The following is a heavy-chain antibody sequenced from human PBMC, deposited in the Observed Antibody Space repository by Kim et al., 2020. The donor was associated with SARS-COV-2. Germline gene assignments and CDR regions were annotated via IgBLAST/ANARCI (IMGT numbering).Heavy chain of an antibody. CDR2: IKQDGSEK. V-gene: IGHV3-7*01. J-gene: IGHJ4*02. CDR3: ARASTGRSRDY. CDR1: GFTFSDYW. Sequence: GGSLRLSCEASGFTFSDYWMSWVRQAPGKGLEWVANIKQDGSEKFYVDSVKGRFTISKDNAKNSLYLQMNSLRVEDTAVYYCARASTGRSRDYWGKGTLVTVSS. D-gene: IGHD1-1*01.